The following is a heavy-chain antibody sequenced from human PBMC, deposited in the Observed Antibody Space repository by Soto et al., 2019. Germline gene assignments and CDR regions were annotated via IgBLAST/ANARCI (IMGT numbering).Heavy chain of an antibody. CDR3: ARSRGLYGSGSYPRDAFDI. D-gene: IGHD3-10*01. CDR1: GGTFSSYA. CDR2: IIPIFGTA. V-gene: IGHV1-69*13. J-gene: IGHJ3*02. Sequence: SVKVSCKASGGTFSSYAISWVRQAPGQGLAWMGGIIPIFGTANYAQKFQGRVTITADESTSTAYMELSSLRSEDTAVYYCARSRGLYGSGSYPRDAFDIWGQGTMVTVSS.